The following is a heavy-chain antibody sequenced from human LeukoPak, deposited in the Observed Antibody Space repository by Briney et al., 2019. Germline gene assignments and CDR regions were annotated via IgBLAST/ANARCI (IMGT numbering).Heavy chain of an antibody. Sequence: GGSLRLSCAASGFTFSNACMSWVRQAPGKGLEWVGGIKSETDGGTTAYAAPVKGRFTISRAHSKNTLYLQMNSLKPEDTAVYSCTKDKRTYYDGSGTPNCGQGTLVTVPA. D-gene: IGHD3-22*01. V-gene: IGHV3-15*01. CDR1: GFTFSNAC. CDR2: IKSETDGGTT. J-gene: IGHJ4*02. CDR3: TKDKRTYYDGSGTPN.